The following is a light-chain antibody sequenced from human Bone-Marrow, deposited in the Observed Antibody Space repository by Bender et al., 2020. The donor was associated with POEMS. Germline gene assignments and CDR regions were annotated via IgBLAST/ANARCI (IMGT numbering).Light chain of an antibody. J-gene: IGLJ3*02. CDR1: SGDVGGYNY. Sequence: QSALTQPASVSESPGQSITISCTGTSGDVGGYNYVAWYQQHPGKAPKLMIYEVSKRPSGVPDRFSGSKSDNTASLTISGLQAEDEAEYWCSSFTSSSAHVLFGGGTKLTVL. V-gene: IGLV2-14*01. CDR2: EVS. CDR3: SSFTSSSAHVL.